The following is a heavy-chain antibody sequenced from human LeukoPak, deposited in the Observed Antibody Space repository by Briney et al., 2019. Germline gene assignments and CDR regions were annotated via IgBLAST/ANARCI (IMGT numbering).Heavy chain of an antibody. J-gene: IGHJ6*03. CDR2: ISWNSGTM. CDR3: AKVVAARRYYYYYMDV. V-gene: IGHV3-9*01. Sequence: GGSLRLSCAASGLTFDDYAMHWVRQAPGKGLEWVSGISWNSGTMAYAGSVKGRFTISRDNAKNALYLQMNSLRAEDTALYYCAKVVAARRYYYYYMDVWGKGTLVTVSS. D-gene: IGHD6-6*01. CDR1: GLTFDDYA.